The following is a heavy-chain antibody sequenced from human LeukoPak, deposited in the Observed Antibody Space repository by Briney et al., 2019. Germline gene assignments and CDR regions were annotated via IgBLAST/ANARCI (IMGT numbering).Heavy chain of an antibody. J-gene: IGHJ2*01. CDR2: INTNTGNP. CDR1: GYTFTSYA. CDR3: ARDSSYYDSSAYYWYFDL. Sequence: ASVKVSCKASGYTFTSYAMNWVRQAPGQGLEWMGWINTNTGNPTYAQGFTGRFVFSLDTSVSTAYLQISSLKAEDTAVYYCARDSSYYDSSAYYWYFDLWGRGTLVTVSS. D-gene: IGHD3-22*01. V-gene: IGHV7-4-1*02.